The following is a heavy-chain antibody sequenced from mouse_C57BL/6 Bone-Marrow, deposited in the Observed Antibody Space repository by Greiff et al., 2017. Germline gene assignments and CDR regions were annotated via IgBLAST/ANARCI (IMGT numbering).Heavy chain of an antibody. V-gene: IGHV1-52*01. J-gene: IGHJ2*01. D-gene: IGHD1-1*02. CDR3: AREGGPYYFDY. Sequence: QVQLKQPGAELVRPGSSVKLSCKASGYTFTSYWMHWVKQRPIQGLEWIGNIDPSDSETHYNQKFKDKATLTVDKSSSPAYMQISSLTSEDSAVYYCAREGGPYYFDYWGQGTTLTVSS. CDR1: GYTFTSYW. CDR2: IDPSDSET.